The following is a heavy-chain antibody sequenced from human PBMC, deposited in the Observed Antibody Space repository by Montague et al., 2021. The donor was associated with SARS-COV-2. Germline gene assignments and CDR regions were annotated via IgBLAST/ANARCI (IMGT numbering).Heavy chain of an antibody. CDR2: FYSVGST. Sequence: SETLSLTCTVSGASVGSSDWGWIRQSPGKGLEWIGYFYSVGSTDYNPSLKSRATISIDTYKNQFSLKVRSVTAADTAVYYCARETMTADAFDIWGQGTMVTVSS. D-gene: IGHD1-14*01. CDR1: GASVGSSD. CDR3: ARETMTADAFDI. J-gene: IGHJ3*02. V-gene: IGHV4-59*02.